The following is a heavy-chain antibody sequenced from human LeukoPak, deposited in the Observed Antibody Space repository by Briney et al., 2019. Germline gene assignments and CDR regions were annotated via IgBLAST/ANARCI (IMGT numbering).Heavy chain of an antibody. CDR1: GGSFSGYY. J-gene: IGHJ1*01. V-gene: IGHV4-34*01. CDR2: INHSGST. D-gene: IGHD2-2*01. Sequence: PSETLSLTCAAYGGSFSGYYWSWIRQPPGKGLEWIGEINHSGSTNYNPSLKSRVTISVDTSKNQFSLKLSSVTAADTAVYYCASRTLRGYCSSTSCYRGDFQHWGQGTWSPSPQ. CDR3: ASRTLRGYCSSTSCYRGDFQH.